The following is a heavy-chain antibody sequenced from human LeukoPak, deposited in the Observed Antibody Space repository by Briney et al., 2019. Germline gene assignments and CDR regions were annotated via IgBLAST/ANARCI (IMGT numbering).Heavy chain of an antibody. CDR2: IYSGGST. V-gene: IGHV3-53*01. Sequence: GGSLRLSSAACGFTVSSHYMSWVRQAPGKGLEWVSVIYSGGSTYYAHSVKGRFTISRDNSKNTLYLQMNSLRAEDTAVYYCTRDPGGGWYYFDYWGQGTLVTVSS. CDR3: TRDPGGGWYYFDY. CDR1: GFTVSSHY. D-gene: IGHD6-19*01. J-gene: IGHJ4*02.